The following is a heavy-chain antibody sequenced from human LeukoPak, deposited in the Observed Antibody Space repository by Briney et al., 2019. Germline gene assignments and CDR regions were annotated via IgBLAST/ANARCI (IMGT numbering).Heavy chain of an antibody. CDR2: IYYSGST. D-gene: IGHD3-3*01. CDR3: AREPGDYDFWSGYYPGTYYYYMDV. J-gene: IGHJ6*03. Sequence: SETLSLTCTVSGGSISSYYWSWIRQPPGKGLEWIGYIYYSGSTNYNPSLKSRVTMSVDTSKNQFSLKLSSVTAADTAVYYCAREPGDYDFWSGYYPGTYYYYMDVWGKGTTVTVSS. V-gene: IGHV4-59*12. CDR1: GGSISSYY.